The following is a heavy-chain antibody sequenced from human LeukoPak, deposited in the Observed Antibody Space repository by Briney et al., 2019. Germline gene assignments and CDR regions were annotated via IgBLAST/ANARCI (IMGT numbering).Heavy chain of an antibody. CDR1: RFMFSTYN. D-gene: IGHD2-2*01. Sequence: PGGSLRLSCAASRFMFSTYNMHWVRQAPGKGLEWVAFIRHDGSDENYADSVKGRFTISRDNAKNSLYLQMNSLRAEDTAVYYCARYGVVADYYYYYYMDVWGKGTTVTVSS. CDR2: IRHDGSDE. J-gene: IGHJ6*03. V-gene: IGHV3-30*02. CDR3: ARYGVVADYYYYYYMDV.